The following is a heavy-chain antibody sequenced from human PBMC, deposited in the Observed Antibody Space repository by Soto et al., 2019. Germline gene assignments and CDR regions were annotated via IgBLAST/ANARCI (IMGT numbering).Heavy chain of an antibody. V-gene: IGHV3-23*01. J-gene: IGHJ5*02. CDR3: AKNSVVVPAAMPDWIDL. CDR2: ISGSGGST. Sequence: GGSLRLSCAASGFTFSSYAMSWVRQAPGKGLEWVSAISGSGGSTYYADSVKGRFTISRDNSKNTLYLQMNSLRAEDTAVYYCAKNSVVVPAAMPDWIDLWGQGTLVTVSS. CDR1: GFTFSSYA. D-gene: IGHD2-2*01.